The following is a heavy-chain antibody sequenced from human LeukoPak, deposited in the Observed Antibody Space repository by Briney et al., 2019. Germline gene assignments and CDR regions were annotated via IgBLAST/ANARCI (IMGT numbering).Heavy chain of an antibody. CDR2: ISGSGGST. CDR3: ARERTTVVTRTQTNWFDP. J-gene: IGHJ5*02. D-gene: IGHD4-23*01. V-gene: IGHV3-23*01. CDR1: GFTFSSYA. Sequence: PGGSLRLSCAASGFTFSSYAMSWVRQAPGKGLEWVSAISGSGGSTYYADSVKGRFTISRDNSKNTLYLQMNSLRAEDTAVYYCARERTTVVTRTQTNWFDPWGQGTLVTVSS.